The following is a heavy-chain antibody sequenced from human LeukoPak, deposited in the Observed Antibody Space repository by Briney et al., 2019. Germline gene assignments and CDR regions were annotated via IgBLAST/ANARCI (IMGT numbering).Heavy chain of an antibody. D-gene: IGHD3-22*01. CDR3: ARQIAYYYDSSGYYTTDY. J-gene: IGHJ4*02. Sequence: GGSLRLSCTASGFTFSSYGMHWVRQAPGKGLEWVAIIYYDGSDKYYADSVKGRFTISRDNSKDTLYLQMNSLRAEDTAVYYCARQIAYYYDSSGYYTTDYWGQGTLVTVSS. V-gene: IGHV3-33*01. CDR2: IYYDGSDK. CDR1: GFTFSSYG.